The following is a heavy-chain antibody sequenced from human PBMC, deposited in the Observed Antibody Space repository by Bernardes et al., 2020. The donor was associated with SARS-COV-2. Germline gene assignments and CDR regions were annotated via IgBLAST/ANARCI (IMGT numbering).Heavy chain of an antibody. V-gene: IGHV3-23*01. CDR3: AKDGSVVGRPNSHYYAMDV. D-gene: IGHD2-15*01. J-gene: IGHJ6*02. CDR1: GFTFNNYA. CDR2: GCSSGDYT. Sequence: GGSLRPPCSASGFTFNNYAMRLVRPGPGEGLEWVSTGCSSGDYTFYADSVKGRFTISRDNSENTLYLQMNSLRGDDTAVYYCAKDGSVVGRPNSHYYAMDVWGQGTTVTVSS.